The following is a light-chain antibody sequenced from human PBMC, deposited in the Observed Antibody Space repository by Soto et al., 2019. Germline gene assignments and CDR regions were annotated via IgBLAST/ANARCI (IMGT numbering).Light chain of an antibody. Sequence: DIQMTQSPSSLSASVGDRVTITCRASQSISNFLNWYQQKLGKAPKLLIYAASSFQSGVPARFSGSGSGTDVTLTISSLQPEDFATYYCQQSYSTPLTFGGGTKVEIK. J-gene: IGKJ4*01. CDR2: AAS. CDR3: QQSYSTPLT. CDR1: QSISNF. V-gene: IGKV1-39*01.